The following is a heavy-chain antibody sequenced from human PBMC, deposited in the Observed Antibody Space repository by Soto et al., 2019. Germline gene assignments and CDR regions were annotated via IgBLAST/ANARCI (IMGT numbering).Heavy chain of an antibody. CDR2: IIPILGIA. CDR1: GGTFSSYT. D-gene: IGHD2-2*03. V-gene: IGHV1-69*08. J-gene: IGHJ4*02. CDR3: ARDTRLDIVVVPAADPFDY. Sequence: QVQLVQSGAEVQKPGSSVKVSCKASGGTFSSYTISWVRQAPGQGLEWMGRIIPILGIANYAQKFQGRVTIAADKSTSTAYMELSSMRSEDTAVYYCARDTRLDIVVVPAADPFDYWGPGTLVTVSS.